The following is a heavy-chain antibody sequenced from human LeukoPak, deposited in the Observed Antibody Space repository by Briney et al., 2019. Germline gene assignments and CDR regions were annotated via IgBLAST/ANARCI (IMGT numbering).Heavy chain of an antibody. CDR1: GGSISSSSYY. CDR3: ARQKKYFDCLYPGGY. J-gene: IGHJ4*02. CDR2: IYYSGST. D-gene: IGHD3-9*01. Sequence: PSETLSLTCTVSGGSISSSSYYWGWIRQPPGKGLEWIGSIYYSGSTYYNPSLKSRVTISVDTSKNQFSLKLSSVTAADTAVYFCARQKKYFDCLYPGGYWGQGTLVTVSS. V-gene: IGHV4-39*01.